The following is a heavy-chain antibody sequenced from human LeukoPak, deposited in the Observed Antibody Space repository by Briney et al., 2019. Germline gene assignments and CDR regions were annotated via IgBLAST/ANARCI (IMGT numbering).Heavy chain of an antibody. V-gene: IGHV3-23*01. Sequence: PGGSLRLSCAASKFAFSSYAMSWVRQAPGKGLEWVSAISGGGGNTYYADSVKGRFTISRDNSKNTLYLQMNSLRAEDTAVYYCAKVGPREPAVYYFDYWGQGTLVTVSS. CDR2: ISGGGGNT. J-gene: IGHJ4*02. CDR3: AKVGPREPAVYYFDY. CDR1: KFAFSSYA. D-gene: IGHD2-2*01.